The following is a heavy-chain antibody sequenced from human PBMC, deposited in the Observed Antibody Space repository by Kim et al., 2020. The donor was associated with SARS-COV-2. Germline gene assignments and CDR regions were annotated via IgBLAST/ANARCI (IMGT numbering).Heavy chain of an antibody. CDR1: GFTFSSYG. V-gene: IGHV3-33*05. J-gene: IGHJ3*02. D-gene: IGHD3-10*01. CDR2: ISYDGSNK. CDR3: ARGCYGSGSYCLDAFDI. Sequence: GGSLRLSCAASGFTFSSYGMHWVRQAPGKGLEWVAVISYDGSNKYYADSVKGRFTISRDNSKNTLYLQMNSLRAEDTAVYYCARGCYGSGSYCLDAFDIWGQGTMVTVSS.